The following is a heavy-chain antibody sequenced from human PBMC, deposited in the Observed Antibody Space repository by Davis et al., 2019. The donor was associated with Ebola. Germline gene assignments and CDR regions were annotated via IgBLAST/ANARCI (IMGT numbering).Heavy chain of an antibody. J-gene: IGHJ6*02. V-gene: IGHV3-21*01. D-gene: IGHD3-16*01. CDR2: ISSRSTYI. CDR3: ARDRPLDFFFGDYYGMDV. CDR1: GFTFSDYM. Sequence: GESLKISCAASGFTFSDYMMNWVRQAPGKGLEWVASISSRSTYIYYADSAKGRFTISSDNAKNSLYLQMNSLRAEDTAVDYCARDRPLDFFFGDYYGMDVWGQGTTVTVSS.